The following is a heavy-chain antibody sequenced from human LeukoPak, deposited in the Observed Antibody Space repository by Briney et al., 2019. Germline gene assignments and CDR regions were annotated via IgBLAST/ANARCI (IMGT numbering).Heavy chain of an antibody. CDR2: IYYSGST. D-gene: IGHD4-17*01. J-gene: IGHJ4*02. V-gene: IGHV4-59*01. CDR1: GGSISSYY. CDR3: ARNPSVNLDYFDY. Sequence: KPSETLSLTCTVSGGSISSYYWSWIRQPPGKGLEWIGDIYYSGSTNYNPSLKSRVTISVDTSKNQFSLKLSSVTAADTAVYYCARNPSVNLDYFDYWGQGTLVTVSS.